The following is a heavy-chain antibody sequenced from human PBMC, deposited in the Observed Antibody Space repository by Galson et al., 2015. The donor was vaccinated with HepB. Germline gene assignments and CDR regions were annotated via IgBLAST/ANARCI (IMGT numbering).Heavy chain of an antibody. Sequence: SVKVSCKASGFTFTSSAMQWVRQARGQRLEWIGWIVVGSGNTNYAQKFQERITITRDMSTSTAYMELSSLRSEDTAVYYCVLLRGRRLHYYMDVWGKGTTVTVSS. V-gene: IGHV1-58*02. D-gene: IGHD1-26*01. CDR2: IVVGSGNT. J-gene: IGHJ6*03. CDR1: GFTFTSSA. CDR3: VLLRGRRLHYYMDV.